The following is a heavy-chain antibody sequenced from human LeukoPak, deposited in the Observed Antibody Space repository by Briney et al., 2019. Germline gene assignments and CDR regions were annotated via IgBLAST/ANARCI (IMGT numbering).Heavy chain of an antibody. CDR1: GFTFKTYW. Sequence: GGSLRLSYAASGFTFKTYWMSWVRQPPGKGLEWVANIKQDGSDKYYVDSVKGRFTISRDNAKNSLFLQINSLRIDDTAVYYCAREEGGYFDSWGQGTLVTVSS. V-gene: IGHV3-7*01. D-gene: IGHD1-26*01. CDR2: IKQDGSDK. CDR3: AREEGGYFDS. J-gene: IGHJ4*02.